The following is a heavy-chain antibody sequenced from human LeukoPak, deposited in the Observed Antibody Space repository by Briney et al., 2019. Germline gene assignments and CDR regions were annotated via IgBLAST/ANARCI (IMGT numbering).Heavy chain of an antibody. D-gene: IGHD4-17*01. Sequence: GGSLRLSCSASGFTFSSYAMHWVRQAPGKGLEYVSSISSNGGSTYYADSVKGRFTISRDNSKNTLFLQMNSLRAEDTAVYYCAKGLRYGFDYWGQGNLVTVSS. CDR1: GFTFSSYA. CDR2: ISSNGGST. J-gene: IGHJ4*02. CDR3: AKGLRYGFDY. V-gene: IGHV3-64*04.